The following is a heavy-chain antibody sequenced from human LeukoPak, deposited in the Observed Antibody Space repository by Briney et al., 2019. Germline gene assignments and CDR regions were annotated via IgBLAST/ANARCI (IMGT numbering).Heavy chain of an antibody. J-gene: IGHJ4*02. CDR3: ARQDISGWYDGPNFDY. CDR2: VYPTGST. CDR1: GGSISSYY. Sequence: SETLSLTCTVSGGSISSYYWTWIRQPAGKGLEWIGRVYPTGSTNYNPSLKSRVTISVDTSKNQFSLKLSSVTAADTAVYYCARQDISGWYDGPNFDYWGQGTLVTVSS. D-gene: IGHD6-19*01. V-gene: IGHV4-4*07.